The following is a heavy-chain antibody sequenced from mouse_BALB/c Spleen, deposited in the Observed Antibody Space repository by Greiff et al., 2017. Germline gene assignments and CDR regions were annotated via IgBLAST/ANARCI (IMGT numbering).Heavy chain of an antibody. D-gene: IGHD2-14*01. CDR1: GYSITSGYY. J-gene: IGHJ4*01. Sequence: DVKLQESGPGLVKPSQSLSLTCSVTGYSITSGYYWNWIRQFPGNKLEWMGYISYDGSNNYNPSLKNRISITRDTSKNQFFLKLNSVTTEDTATYYCAKYERGAMGYWGQGTSVTVSS. CDR2: ISYDGSN. V-gene: IGHV3-6*02. CDR3: AKYERGAMGY.